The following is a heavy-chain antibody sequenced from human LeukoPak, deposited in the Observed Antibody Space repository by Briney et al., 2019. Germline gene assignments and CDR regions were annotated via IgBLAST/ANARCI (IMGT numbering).Heavy chain of an antibody. Sequence: PGGSLRLSCAASGFTFSSSAMSWVRQVPGKGLEWVSGISGSGDNTYYADSVKGRFTISRDNSKNTLYVQVNSLGTEDTAAYYCAKGSYYDGSVFFSFDYWGQEPLVTVSS. CDR2: ISGSGDNT. CDR1: GFTFSSSA. V-gene: IGHV3-23*01. J-gene: IGHJ4*02. CDR3: AKGSYYDGSVFFSFDY. D-gene: IGHD3-22*01.